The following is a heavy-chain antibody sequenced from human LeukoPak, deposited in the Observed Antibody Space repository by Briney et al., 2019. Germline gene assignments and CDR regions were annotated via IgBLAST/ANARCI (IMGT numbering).Heavy chain of an antibody. CDR1: GGSFSGYY. CDR3: ARVVAVAEHIDY. CDR2: IYYSGST. J-gene: IGHJ4*02. D-gene: IGHD6-19*01. Sequence: SETLSLTCAVYGGSFSGYYWSWIRQHPGKGLEWIGYIYYSGSTYYNPSLKSRVTISVDTSKNQFSLKLSSVTAADTAVYYCARVVAVAEHIDYWGQETLVTVSS. V-gene: IGHV4-31*11.